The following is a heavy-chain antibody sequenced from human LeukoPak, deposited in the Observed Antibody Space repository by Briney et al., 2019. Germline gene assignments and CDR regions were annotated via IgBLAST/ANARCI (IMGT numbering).Heavy chain of an antibody. CDR2: ISGSGGST. Sequence: PGGSLRLSCAASGFTFSSYAMSWVRQAPGKGLEWVSAISGSGGSTYYADSVKGRFTISRDNSKNTLYLQMNSLRAEDTAVYYCAKEDSGYDQGKFLYYYYGMDVWGEGTTVTVPS. CDR1: GFTFSSYA. D-gene: IGHD5-12*01. CDR3: AKEDSGYDQGKFLYYYYGMDV. V-gene: IGHV3-23*01. J-gene: IGHJ6*04.